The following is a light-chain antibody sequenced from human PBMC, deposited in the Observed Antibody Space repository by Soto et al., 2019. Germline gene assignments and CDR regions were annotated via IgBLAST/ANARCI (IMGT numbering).Light chain of an antibody. J-gene: IGLJ2*01. CDR2: EVN. Sequence: QSALTQPPSAAGSPGQSITISCTGTSSDVGGYNYVAWYQQHPGKAPKLIIHEVNKRPSGVPDRFSGSKSGNTASLTVTGLQAEDEADYYCSSYAGSNILVFGEGTKLTVL. V-gene: IGLV2-8*01. CDR3: SSYAGSNILV. CDR1: SSDVGGYNY.